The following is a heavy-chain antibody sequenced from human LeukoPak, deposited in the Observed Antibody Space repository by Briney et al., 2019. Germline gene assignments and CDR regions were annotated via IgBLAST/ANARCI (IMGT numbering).Heavy chain of an antibody. J-gene: IGHJ5*02. Sequence: SETLSLTCTVSGGSISSSSYYWGWIRQPPGKGLEWIGSIYYSGSTYYNPSLKSRVTISVDTSKNQFSLKLSSVTAADTAVYYCARGPYSSSWYWWFYPWGEGTLVTVSS. CDR3: ARGPYSSSWYWWFYP. CDR1: GGSISSSSYY. V-gene: IGHV4-39*07. CDR2: IYYSGST. D-gene: IGHD6-13*01.